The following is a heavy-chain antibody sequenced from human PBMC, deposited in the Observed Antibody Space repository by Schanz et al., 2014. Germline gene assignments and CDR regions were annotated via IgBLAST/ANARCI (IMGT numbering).Heavy chain of an antibody. CDR1: GFNFSDYA. CDR2: ISGGGGTT. Sequence: EVQLLESGGGLVQPGGSLRLSCAASGFNFSDYAMCWVRQAPGKGLEWVSAISGGGGTTYYTDSVKGRFTSSRDNAKNSLYLQMNSLRAEDTAVYYCAKDAENTAMITDYFDYWGQGALVTVSS. D-gene: IGHD5-18*01. J-gene: IGHJ4*02. V-gene: IGHV3-23*01. CDR3: AKDAENTAMITDYFDY.